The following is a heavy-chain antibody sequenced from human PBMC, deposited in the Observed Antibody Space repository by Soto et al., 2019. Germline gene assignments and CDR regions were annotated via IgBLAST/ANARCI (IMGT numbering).Heavy chain of an antibody. D-gene: IGHD4-4*01. Sequence: RHWVRKEKGKGLEWVSSISSSSSYIYYADSVKGRFTISRDNAKNSLYLQMNSLRAEDTAVYYCASTLRDGYSKCYYYYVMDVWGQGTTVPVSS. CDR3: ASTLRDGYSKCYYYYVMDV. V-gene: IGHV3-21*01. CDR2: ISSSSSYI. J-gene: IGHJ6*02.